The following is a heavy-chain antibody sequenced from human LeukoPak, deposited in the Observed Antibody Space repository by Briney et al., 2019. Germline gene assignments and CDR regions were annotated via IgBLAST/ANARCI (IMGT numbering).Heavy chain of an antibody. J-gene: IGHJ4*02. CDR2: ISSNGGST. D-gene: IGHD6-13*01. V-gene: IGHV3-64*01. CDR1: GXTFSSYA. CDR3: ARDLGAAAGIWGYYFDY. Sequence: GGSLRLSCAASGXTFSSYAMHWVRQAPGKGLEYVSAISSNGGSTYYANSVKGRFTISRDNSKNTLYLQMGSLRAEDMAVYYCARDLGAAAGIWGYYFDYWGQGALVTVSS.